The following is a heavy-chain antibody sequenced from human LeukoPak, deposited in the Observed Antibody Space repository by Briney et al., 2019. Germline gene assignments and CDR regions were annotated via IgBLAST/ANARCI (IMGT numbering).Heavy chain of an antibody. J-gene: IGHJ5*02. CDR3: ARGAPRWWFDP. V-gene: IGHV4-61*09. D-gene: IGHD4-23*01. CDR2: IYTSGSS. CDR1: GCSISSASYY. Sequence: PSETLSRTCTVSGCSISSASYYWSWIRQPAGKALEWVGHIYTSGSSNYNPSLKSRVTISVDTSKNQFSLKLSSVTAADTAVYYCARGAPRWWFDPWGQGTLVTVSS.